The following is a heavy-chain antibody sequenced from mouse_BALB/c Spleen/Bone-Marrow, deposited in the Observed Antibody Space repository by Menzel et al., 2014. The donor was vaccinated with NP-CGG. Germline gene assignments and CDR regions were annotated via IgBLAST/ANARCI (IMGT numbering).Heavy chain of an antibody. V-gene: IGHV1S29*02. CDR1: GYSFSDYN. D-gene: IGHD2-3*01. Sequence: VQLQESGPELVKPGASVKISCKASGYSFSDYNMHWVKQSHGKSLEWIGNIYPYNGGTGYNQKFKRKATLTVDNSSSTAYMERRRLTSDDSAVYHCARGWLLYWFAYWGQGTLVTVSA. J-gene: IGHJ3*01. CDR3: ARGWLLYWFAY. CDR2: IYPYNGGT.